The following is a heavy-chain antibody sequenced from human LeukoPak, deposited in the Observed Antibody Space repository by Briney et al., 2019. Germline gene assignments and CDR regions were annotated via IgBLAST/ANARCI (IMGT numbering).Heavy chain of an antibody. CDR1: GYTLNTYY. CDR2: INPGGGDT. J-gene: IGHJ4*02. D-gene: IGHD1-1*01. Sequence: ASVKVSCKASGYTLNTYYIHWVRQAPGQGLEWMGLINPGGGDTTYAQNLQGRVTMTRDTSTSTVYMELSNLISEDTAVYYCARGPRGQRFDYWGQGTLVTVSS. CDR3: ARGPRGQRFDY. V-gene: IGHV1-46*02.